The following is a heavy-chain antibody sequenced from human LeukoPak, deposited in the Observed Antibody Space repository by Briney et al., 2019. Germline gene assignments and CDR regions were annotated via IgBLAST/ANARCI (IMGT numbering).Heavy chain of an antibody. V-gene: IGHV4-34*01. Sequence: SETPSLTCAVYGGSFSGYYWSWIRQPPGKGLEWIGEINHSGSTNYNPSLKSRVTISVDTSKNQFSLKLSSVTAADTAVYYCARGLIAARPYYYYYGMDVWGQGTTVTVSS. J-gene: IGHJ6*02. D-gene: IGHD6-6*01. CDR2: INHSGST. CDR3: ARGLIAARPYYYYYGMDV. CDR1: GGSFSGYY.